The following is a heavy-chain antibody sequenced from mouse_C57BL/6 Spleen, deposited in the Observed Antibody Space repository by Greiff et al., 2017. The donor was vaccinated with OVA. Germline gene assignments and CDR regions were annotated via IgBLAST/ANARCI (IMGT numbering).Heavy chain of an antibody. CDR3: ARSGSSYTDY. J-gene: IGHJ2*01. CDR2: INPNNGGT. Sequence: VQLQQSGPELVKPGASVKISCKASGYTFTDYYMNWVKQSHGKSLEWIGDINPNNGGTSYNQKFKGKATLTVDKSSSTAYMELRSLTSEDSAVYYGARSGSSYTDYWGQGTTLTVSS. CDR1: GYTFTDYY. V-gene: IGHV1-26*01. D-gene: IGHD1-1*01.